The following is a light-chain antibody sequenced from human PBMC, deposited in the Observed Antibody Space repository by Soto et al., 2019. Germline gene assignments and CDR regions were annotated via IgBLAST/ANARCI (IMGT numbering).Light chain of an antibody. CDR3: TSCRDSPSVI. V-gene: IGLV2-14*01. J-gene: IGLJ2*01. Sequence: QSALTQPASVSGSPGQSITISCTGTSSDVGEYKYVSWYQQHPGKAHKLIIYEVSNRPSGSSHRFSGAKCGNTAAVSISGRQAEDEADYCCTSCRDSPSVIFGGGTKVTVL. CDR1: SSDVGEYKY. CDR2: EVS.